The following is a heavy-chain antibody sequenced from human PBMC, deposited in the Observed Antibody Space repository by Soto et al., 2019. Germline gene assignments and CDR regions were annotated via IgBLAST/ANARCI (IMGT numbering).Heavy chain of an antibody. D-gene: IGHD3-22*01. CDR2: ISYDGSNK. V-gene: IGHV3-30-3*01. J-gene: IGHJ4*02. CDR1: GFTFSSYA. CDR3: ARARYYYDSSGYYRLDY. Sequence: PGGSLRLSCAASGFTFSSYAMHWVRQAPGKGLEWVAVISYDGSNKYYADSVKGRFTISRDNSKNTLYLQMNSLRAEDTAVYYCARARYYYDSSGYYRLDYWGQGTLVTVSS.